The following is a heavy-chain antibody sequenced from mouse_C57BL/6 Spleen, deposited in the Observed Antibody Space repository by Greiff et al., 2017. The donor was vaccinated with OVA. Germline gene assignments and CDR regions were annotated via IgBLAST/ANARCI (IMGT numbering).Heavy chain of an antibody. CDR1: GYTFTSYW. Sequence: QVQLQQPGAELVKPGASVKMSCKASGYTFTSYWITWVKQRPGQGLEWIGDIYPGSGSTNYNEKFKSKATLTVDTSSSTAYMQLSSLTSEDSAVYYCASDTHYDYGRWYFDVWGKGTTVTVSS. D-gene: IGHD2-4*01. J-gene: IGHJ1*03. CDR2: IYPGSGST. CDR3: ASDTHYDYGRWYFDV. V-gene: IGHV1-55*01.